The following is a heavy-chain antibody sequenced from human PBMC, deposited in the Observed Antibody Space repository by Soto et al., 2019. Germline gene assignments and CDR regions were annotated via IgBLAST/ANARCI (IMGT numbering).Heavy chain of an antibody. CDR2: VNHSGST. Sequence: QVQLQQWGAGLLKPSETLSLTCAVYGGSFSGYYWSWIRQPPGKGLELIGEVNHSGSTTYNSSLNSRVTISVDKASNQSPVRLTSATAADTAVYFCAGTGPTYGFDVWGQGTLVIVSS. CDR1: GGSFSGYY. D-gene: IGHD2-8*02. V-gene: IGHV4-34*01. CDR3: AGTGPTYGFDV. J-gene: IGHJ3*01.